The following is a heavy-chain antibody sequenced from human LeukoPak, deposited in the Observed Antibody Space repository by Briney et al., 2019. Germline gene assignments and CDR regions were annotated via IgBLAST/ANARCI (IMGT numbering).Heavy chain of an antibody. J-gene: IGHJ4*02. V-gene: IGHV3-23*01. CDR2: ISGSGGST. CDR3: AKVRDPWDNYYFDY. D-gene: IGHD1-20*01. Sequence: GGSLRLSCAASGCTFSSYAMSWVRQAPGKGLEWVSAISGSGGSTYYADSVKGRFTISRDNSKNTLYLQMNSLRAEHTAVSCCAKVRDPWDNYYFDYWGQGTLVTVSS. CDR1: GCTFSSYA.